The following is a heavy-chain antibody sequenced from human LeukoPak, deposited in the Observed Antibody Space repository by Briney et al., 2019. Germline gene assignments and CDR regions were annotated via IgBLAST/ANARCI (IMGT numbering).Heavy chain of an antibody. D-gene: IGHD3-22*01. CDR2: INPNSGGT. J-gene: IGHJ4*02. CDR3: ARVPSYDSSGYYLN. Sequence: ASVKVSCKASGGTFSSYAISWVRQAPGQGLEWMGRINPNSGGTNYAQKFQGRVTMTRDTSISTTYMELSRLRSDDTALYYCARVPSYDSSGYYLNWGQGTLVTVSS. CDR1: GGTFSSYA. V-gene: IGHV1-2*06.